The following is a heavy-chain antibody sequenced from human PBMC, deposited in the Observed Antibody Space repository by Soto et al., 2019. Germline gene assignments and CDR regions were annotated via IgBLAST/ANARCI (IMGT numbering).Heavy chain of an antibody. Sequence: QPGGSLRLSCAASGFTFSSYAMSWVRQAPGKGLEWVSAISGSGGSTYYADSVKGRFTISRDNSKNTLYLQMNSLRAEDTAVYYCAKDLRITMVRGVIDWFDPWGQGTLVTVSS. V-gene: IGHV3-23*01. CDR3: AKDLRITMVRGVIDWFDP. D-gene: IGHD3-10*01. CDR1: GFTFSSYA. J-gene: IGHJ5*02. CDR2: ISGSGGST.